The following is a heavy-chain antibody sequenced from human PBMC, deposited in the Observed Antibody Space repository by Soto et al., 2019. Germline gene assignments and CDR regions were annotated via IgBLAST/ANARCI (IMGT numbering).Heavy chain of an antibody. CDR2: ISYDGSNK. CDR1: GFTFSSYG. V-gene: IGHV3-30*18. Sequence: SLRLSCSASGFTFSSYGMHWVRQAPGKGLEWVAVISYDGSNKYYADSVKGRFTISRDNSKNTLYLQMNSLRAEDTAVYYCAKDLYYYGSGSYYYYYYGMDVWGQGTTVTVSS. D-gene: IGHD3-10*01. J-gene: IGHJ6*02. CDR3: AKDLYYYGSGSYYYYYYGMDV.